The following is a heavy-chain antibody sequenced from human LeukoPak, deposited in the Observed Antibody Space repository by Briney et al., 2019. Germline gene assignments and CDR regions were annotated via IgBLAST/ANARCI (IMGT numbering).Heavy chain of an antibody. Sequence: QPGRSLRLSCAASGFTFSSYGMHWVRQAPGKGLGWVAVIWYDGSNKYYADSVKGRFTISRDNSKNTLYLQMNSLRAEDTAVYYCARERLRYSSLYYYGMDVWGQGTTVTVSS. V-gene: IGHV3-33*01. D-gene: IGHD6-13*01. CDR1: GFTFSSYG. CDR3: ARERLRYSSLYYYGMDV. J-gene: IGHJ6*02. CDR2: IWYDGSNK.